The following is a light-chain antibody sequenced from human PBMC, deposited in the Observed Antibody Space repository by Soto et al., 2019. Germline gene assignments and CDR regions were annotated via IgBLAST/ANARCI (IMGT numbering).Light chain of an antibody. J-gene: IGKJ1*01. V-gene: IGKV1-5*01. Sequence: DIQVTQSPPTLSASVGDRVTITCRASQTISTWMAWYQQKPGIAPKLLVYDASTLQSGVASRFSGSGSGTEFTLIISGLQPDDSATYYCQQYTNTNNPWMFGQGTKVDIK. CDR1: QTISTW. CDR3: QQYTNTNNPWM. CDR2: DAS.